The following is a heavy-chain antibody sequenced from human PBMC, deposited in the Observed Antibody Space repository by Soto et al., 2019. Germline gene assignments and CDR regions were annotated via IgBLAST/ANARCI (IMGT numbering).Heavy chain of an antibody. V-gene: IGHV3-11*01. CDR3: AREKGTEAYYFDY. Sequence: LTCTVSGGSISSYYMSWIHQAPGKGLEWVSYISSSGSTIYYADSVKGRFTISRDNAKNSLYLQMNSLRAEDTAVYYCAREKGTEAYYFDYWGQGTLVTVSS. CDR2: ISSSGSTI. J-gene: IGHJ4*02. D-gene: IGHD1-1*01. CDR1: GGSISSYY.